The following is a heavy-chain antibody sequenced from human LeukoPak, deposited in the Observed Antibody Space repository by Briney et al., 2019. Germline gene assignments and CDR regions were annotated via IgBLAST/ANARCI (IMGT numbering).Heavy chain of an antibody. CDR2: ISYDGTNK. V-gene: IGHV3-30*04. Sequence: GGSLRLSCAASGFTFRSYAIHWVRQAPGKGLEWVALISYDGTNKDYADSGKGRFTISRDNSKNTLYLQINSLRVEDTAVYYCVRGSRGKWELNYYGMDVWGQGTTVTVSS. D-gene: IGHD1-26*01. J-gene: IGHJ6*02. CDR3: VRGSRGKWELNYYGMDV. CDR1: GFTFRSYA.